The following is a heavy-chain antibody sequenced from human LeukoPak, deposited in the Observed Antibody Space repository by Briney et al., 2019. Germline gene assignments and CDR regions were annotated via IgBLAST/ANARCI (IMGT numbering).Heavy chain of an antibody. D-gene: IGHD3-3*01. CDR3: ARDQAGYYDFWSGYYPNYYYYGMDV. Sequence: GASVKVSCKASGYTFTSYYMHWVRQVPGQGLEWMGIINPSGGSTSYAQKFQGRVTMTRDTSTSTVYMELSSLRSEDTAVYYCARDQAGYYDFWSGYYPNYYYYGMDVWGQGTTVTVSS. CDR1: GYTFTSYY. J-gene: IGHJ6*02. CDR2: INPSGGST. V-gene: IGHV1-46*01.